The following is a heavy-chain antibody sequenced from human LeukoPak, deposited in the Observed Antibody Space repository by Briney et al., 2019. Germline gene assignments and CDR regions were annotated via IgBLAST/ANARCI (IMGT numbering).Heavy chain of an antibody. D-gene: IGHD4-17*01. CDR1: GGTFSSYA. V-gene: IGHV1-69*01. CDR2: IIPIFGTA. CDR3: ARDATDDYGDYPVPYFQH. Sequence: ASVKVSCKASGGTFSSYAISWVRQAPGQGLEWIGGIIPIFGTANYAQKFQGRVTITADESTSTAYMELSSLRSEDTTVYYCARDATDDYGDYPVPYFQHWGQGTLVTVSS. J-gene: IGHJ1*01.